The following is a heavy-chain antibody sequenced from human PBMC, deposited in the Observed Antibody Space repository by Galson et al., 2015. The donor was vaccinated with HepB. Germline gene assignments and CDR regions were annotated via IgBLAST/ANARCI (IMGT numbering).Heavy chain of an antibody. Sequence: SLRLSCAASGFTFSSYAMSWVRQAPGKGLEWVSAISGSGGSTYYADSVKGRFTISRDNSKNTLYLQMNSLRAEDTAVYYCATRLIAVAGTFDYWGQGTLVTVSS. D-gene: IGHD6-19*01. J-gene: IGHJ4*02. V-gene: IGHV3-23*01. CDR1: GFTFSSYA. CDR3: ATRLIAVAGTFDY. CDR2: ISGSGGST.